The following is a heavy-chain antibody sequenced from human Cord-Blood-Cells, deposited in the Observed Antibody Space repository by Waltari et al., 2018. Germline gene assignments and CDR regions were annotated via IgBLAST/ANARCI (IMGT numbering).Heavy chain of an antibody. V-gene: IGHV1-2*04. D-gene: IGHD6-13*01. Sequence: QVQLVQSGAEVKKPGASVKVSCKASGYTFTGYYIHWVRQAPGQGLEWMGWINPNSGGTNYAQKFQGWVTMTRDTSISTAYMELSRLRSDDTAVYYCARDRSSSWRGAFDPWGQGTLVTVSS. CDR1: GYTFTGYY. CDR2: INPNSGGT. J-gene: IGHJ5*02. CDR3: ARDRSSSWRGAFDP.